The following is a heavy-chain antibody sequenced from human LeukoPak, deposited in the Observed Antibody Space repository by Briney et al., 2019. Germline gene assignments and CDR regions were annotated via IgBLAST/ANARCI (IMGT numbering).Heavy chain of an antibody. CDR3: ARGRYCSGGSCYSPPWSALNRFDP. Sequence: GASVKVSCKASGGTFSSYAISWVRQAPGQGLEWMGGIIPIFGTANYAQKFQGRVTITADESTSTAYMELSSLRSEDTAVYYCARGRYCSGGSCYSPPWSALNRFDPWGQGTLVTVSS. J-gene: IGHJ5*02. D-gene: IGHD2-15*01. V-gene: IGHV1-69*13. CDR2: IIPIFGTA. CDR1: GGTFSSYA.